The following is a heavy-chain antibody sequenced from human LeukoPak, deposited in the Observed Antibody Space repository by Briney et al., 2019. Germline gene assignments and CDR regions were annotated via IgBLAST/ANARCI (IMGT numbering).Heavy chain of an antibody. J-gene: IGHJ4*02. CDR1: GYTLTELS. CDR3: ATLGWYDYGDYQVSDY. D-gene: IGHD4-17*01. Sequence: ASVKVSCKVSGYTLTELSMHWVRQAPGKGLEWMGSFDPEDGETIYAQKFQGRVTMTEDTSTDTAYMELSSLRSEDTAVYYCATLGWYDYGDYQVSDYWGQGTLVTVSS. V-gene: IGHV1-24*01. CDR2: FDPEDGET.